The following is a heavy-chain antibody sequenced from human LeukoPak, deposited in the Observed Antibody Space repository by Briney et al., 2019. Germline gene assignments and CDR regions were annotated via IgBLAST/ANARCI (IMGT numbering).Heavy chain of an antibody. CDR1: GYTFTGYY. Sequence: GASVKVSCKASGYTFTGYYMLWVRQAPGQGLEWMGWINPNSGGTNYAQKFQGWVTMTRDTSISTAYMELSRLRSDDTAVYYCARGPSSEYSSGWWTFDYWGQGTLVTVSS. V-gene: IGHV1-2*04. D-gene: IGHD6-19*01. CDR3: ARGPSSEYSSGWWTFDY. J-gene: IGHJ4*02. CDR2: INPNSGGT.